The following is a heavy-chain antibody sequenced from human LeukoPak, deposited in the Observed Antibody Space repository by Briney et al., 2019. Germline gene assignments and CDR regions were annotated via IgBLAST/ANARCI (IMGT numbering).Heavy chain of an antibody. D-gene: IGHD1-1*01. CDR1: GGSFSGYY. V-gene: IGHV4-34*01. J-gene: IGHJ4*02. Sequence: SETLSLTCAVYGGSFSGYYWSWIRQPPGKGLEWIGEINHRGSTNYNPSLKSRVTISVDTSKNQFSLKLSSVTAADTAVYYCARRSRNWNSRDYWGQGTLVTASS. CDR3: ARRSRNWNSRDY. CDR2: INHRGST.